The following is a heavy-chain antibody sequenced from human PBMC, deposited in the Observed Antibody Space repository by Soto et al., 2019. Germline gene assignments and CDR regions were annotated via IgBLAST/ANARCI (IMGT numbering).Heavy chain of an antibody. J-gene: IGHJ4*02. CDR3: ARDNLAFQGAFDL. D-gene: IGHD3-16*01. CDR2: ITGTSAFT. CDR1: GFVFSDFQ. V-gene: IGHV3-21*01. Sequence: VGSLRLSCAASGFVFSDFQFNWVRQAPGGGLEWLSSITGTSAFTEYAESIEGRFTISRDNPNKLLFLHMDNLRPEDTAVYYCARDNLAFQGAFDLWGQGTLVTVSS.